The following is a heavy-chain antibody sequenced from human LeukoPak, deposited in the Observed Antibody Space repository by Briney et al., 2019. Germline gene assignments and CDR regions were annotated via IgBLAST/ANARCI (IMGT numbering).Heavy chain of an antibody. CDR3: ARDPESSAFDF. CDR1: GFTFSSYS. V-gene: IGHV3-21*01. Sequence: PGGSLRLSCAASGFTFSSYSMNWVRQAPGKGLEWVSSISSSSSYIYYADSVKGRFTISRDNAKNSLYLQMNSLRADDTAVYFCARDPESSAFDFWGQGTLVTVSS. J-gene: IGHJ4*02. CDR2: ISSSSSYI.